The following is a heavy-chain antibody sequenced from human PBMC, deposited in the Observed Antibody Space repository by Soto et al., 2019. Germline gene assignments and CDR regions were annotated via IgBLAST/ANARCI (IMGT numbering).Heavy chain of an antibody. D-gene: IGHD1-1*01. CDR1: GFTFSSYA. Sequence: GGSLRLSCVGSGFTFSSYAMSWVRQAPGKGLEWVSAISESGGSTYYADSVKGRFTISRDNSKNTLYLQMNSLRAEDTATYYCAKDKPGTTAFDIWGRGTLVTVSS. V-gene: IGHV3-23*01. CDR2: ISESGGST. CDR3: AKDKPGTTAFDI. J-gene: IGHJ3*02.